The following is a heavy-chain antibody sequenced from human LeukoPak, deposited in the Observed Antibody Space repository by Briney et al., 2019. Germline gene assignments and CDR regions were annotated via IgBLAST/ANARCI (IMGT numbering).Heavy chain of an antibody. CDR3: ARREGHWRNPHGAFDI. CDR1: GSSFSNYW. Sequence: PGESLKISCKGSGSSFSNYWIGWVRQIPGKGLEWMGIVYPGDSDATYSPSFQGQLTISADKSISTAYLQWSSLKASDPAIYYCARREGHWRNPHGAFDIWGQGTMVTVSS. J-gene: IGHJ3*02. D-gene: IGHD1-1*01. CDR2: VYPGDSDA. V-gene: IGHV5-51*01.